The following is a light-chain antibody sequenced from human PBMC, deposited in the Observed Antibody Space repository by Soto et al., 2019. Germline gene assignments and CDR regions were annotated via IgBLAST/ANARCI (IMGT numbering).Light chain of an antibody. J-gene: IGKJ4*01. Sequence: EIVFTQSPGTLSLSPGERATLSCRASQSVSNNYLAWYQQKPGQAPRLLIYGASNRATGIPDRFSGSGSGTDFTLTISRLEPEDFAVYYCQQYIRWPLTFGGGTKVDIK. CDR1: QSVSNNY. CDR3: QQYIRWPLT. V-gene: IGKV3-20*01. CDR2: GAS.